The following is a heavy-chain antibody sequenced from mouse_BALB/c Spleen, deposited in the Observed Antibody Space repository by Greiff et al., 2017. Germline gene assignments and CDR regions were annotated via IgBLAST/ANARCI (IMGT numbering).Heavy chain of an antibody. Sequence: EVKLQESGGGLVKPGGSLKLSCAASGFTFSSYAMSWVRQSPEKRLEWVAEISSGGSYTYYPDTVTGRFTISRDNAKNTLYLEMSSLRSEDTAMYYCAREITTVDAMDYWGQGTSVTVSS. CDR1: GFTFSSYA. J-gene: IGHJ4*01. CDR3: AREITTVDAMDY. CDR2: ISSGGSYT. D-gene: IGHD1-1*01. V-gene: IGHV5-9-4*01.